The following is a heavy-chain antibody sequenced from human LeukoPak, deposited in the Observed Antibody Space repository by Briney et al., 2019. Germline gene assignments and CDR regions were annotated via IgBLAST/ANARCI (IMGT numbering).Heavy chain of an antibody. Sequence: PGGSLRLSCAASGFTFSSYAMSWVRQAPGKGLEWVSAISGSGGSTYYADSVKGRFTISRDNSKNTLYLQMNSLRAEDTAVYYCAKGWLYQLLSSWFDPWGQGTLVTVSS. J-gene: IGHJ5*02. V-gene: IGHV3-23*01. CDR2: ISGSGGST. CDR1: GFTFSSYA. CDR3: AKGWLYQLLSSWFDP. D-gene: IGHD2-2*01.